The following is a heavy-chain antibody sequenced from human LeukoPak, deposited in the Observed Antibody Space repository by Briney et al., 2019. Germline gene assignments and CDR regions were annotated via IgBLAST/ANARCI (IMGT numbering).Heavy chain of an antibody. J-gene: IGHJ4*02. V-gene: IGHV1-2*02. CDR3: AREGLIVATTSFDY. D-gene: IGHD5-12*01. Sequence: GASVKVSCKASGYTFTGYYMHWVRQAPGQGLEWMGWINPNSGGTNYAQKFQGRVTITRDTSISTAYMELSRLRYDDTAVYYCAREGLIVATTSFDYWGQGTLVTVSS. CDR1: GYTFTGYY. CDR2: INPNSGGT.